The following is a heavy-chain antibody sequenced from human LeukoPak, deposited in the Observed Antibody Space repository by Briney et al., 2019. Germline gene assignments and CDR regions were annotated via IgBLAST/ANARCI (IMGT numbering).Heavy chain of an antibody. J-gene: IGHJ4*02. V-gene: IGHV3-30*02. CDR3: AKHDSSSWYRLDY. Sequence: GGSLRLSCAASGFTFSSYGMHWVRQAPGKGLEWVAFIRYDGSNKYYADSVKGRFTISRDNSKNTLYLQMNSLRAEDTAVYYCAKHDSSSWYRLDYWGQGTLVTVSS. CDR2: IRYDGSNK. CDR1: GFTFSSYG. D-gene: IGHD6-13*01.